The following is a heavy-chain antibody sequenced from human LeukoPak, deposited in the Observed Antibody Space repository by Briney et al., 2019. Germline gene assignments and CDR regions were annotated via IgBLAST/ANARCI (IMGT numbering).Heavy chain of an antibody. V-gene: IGHV3-30*04. D-gene: IGHD5-18*01. CDR2: ISYDGSNK. Sequence: PGGSLRLSCAASGFTFSSYAMHWVRQAPGKGLEWVAVISYDGSNKYYADSVKGRFTISRDNSKNTLYLQMNSLRAEDTAVYYCARIFTAMVPDAFDIWGQGTMVTVSS. J-gene: IGHJ3*02. CDR3: ARIFTAMVPDAFDI. CDR1: GFTFSSYA.